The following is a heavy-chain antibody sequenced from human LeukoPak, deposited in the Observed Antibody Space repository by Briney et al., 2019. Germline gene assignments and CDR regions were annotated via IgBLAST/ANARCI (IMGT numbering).Heavy chain of an antibody. D-gene: IGHD6-19*01. CDR1: GFIVSSDY. V-gene: IGHV3-53*05. Sequence: GGSLRLSCAASGFIVSSDYMSWVRQAPGKGLEWVSVIYSGGNTYYPDSVKGRFTISRDNSKNTLYLQMNSLRPEDSAVYYCARDRSLRYPAGYTSGWPSFGYWGQGTLVTVSS. J-gene: IGHJ4*02. CDR2: IYSGGNT. CDR3: ARDRSLRYPAGYTSGWPSFGY.